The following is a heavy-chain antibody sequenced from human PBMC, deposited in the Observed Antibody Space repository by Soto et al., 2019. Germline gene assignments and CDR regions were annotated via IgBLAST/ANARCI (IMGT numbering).Heavy chain of an antibody. CDR1: GYTFTSYA. V-gene: IGHV1-3*01. CDR2: INAGNGST. D-gene: IGHD1-1*01. J-gene: IGHJ5*02. Sequence: SCKASGYTFTSYAMHWVRQAPGQRLEWMGWINAGNGSTKYSQKFQGRVTITRDTSASTAYMELSSLRSEDTAVYYCARDLQLERKNWFDPWGQGTLVTVSS. CDR3: ARDLQLERKNWFDP.